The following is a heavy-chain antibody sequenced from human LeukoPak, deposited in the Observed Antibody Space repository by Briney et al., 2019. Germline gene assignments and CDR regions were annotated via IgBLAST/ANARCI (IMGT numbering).Heavy chain of an antibody. CDR3: AGVYGSRTDD. CDR1: GGSISSSNW. V-gene: IGHV4-4*02. J-gene: IGHJ1*01. CDR2: IYHSGST. D-gene: IGHD3-10*01. Sequence: PSGTLSLTCVVSGGSISSSNWWSWVRQPPGKGLQWIGEIYHSGSTNYNPSLRSRLTISLDTSKNQFSMRQRSVTVADTAVYYCAGVYGSRTDDWGQGALVIVSS.